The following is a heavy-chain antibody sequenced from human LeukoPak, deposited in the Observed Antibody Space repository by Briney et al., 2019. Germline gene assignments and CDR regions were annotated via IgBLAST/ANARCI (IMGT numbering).Heavy chain of an antibody. J-gene: IGHJ5*02. Sequence: ASVKVSCKAAGYTFTGYYMFWVRQAPGQGREWMGRINPNSGGTNYAQGFQGGVTMTRDTSLSTAYMERRRLRSEDTAVYYCERGYCSGGSCYSVENWFVPWAQETLVSVPS. CDR1: GYTFTGYY. CDR2: INPNSGGT. D-gene: IGHD2-15*01. CDR3: ERGYCSGGSCYSVENWFVP. V-gene: IGHV1-2*06.